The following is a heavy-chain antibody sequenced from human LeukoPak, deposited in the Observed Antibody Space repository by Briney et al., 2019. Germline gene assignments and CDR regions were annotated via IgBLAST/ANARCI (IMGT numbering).Heavy chain of an antibody. D-gene: IGHD3-3*01. V-gene: IGHV1-18*01. CDR1: GYTFTSYS. Sequence: ASVKVSCKASGYTFTSYSISWVRQAPGQGLEWMGWISAYNGNTNYAQKLQGRVTMTTDTSTSTAYMELRSLRSDDTAVYYCARALRYYDFWSGGRGFDYWGQGTLVTVSS. J-gene: IGHJ4*02. CDR3: ARALRYYDFWSGGRGFDY. CDR2: ISAYNGNT.